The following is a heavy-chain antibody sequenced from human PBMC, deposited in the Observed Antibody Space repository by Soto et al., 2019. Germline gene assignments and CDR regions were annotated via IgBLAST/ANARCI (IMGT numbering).Heavy chain of an antibody. CDR3: ARDPSGAVAAATYYYYYGMDV. CDR2: IWYDGSNK. J-gene: IGHJ6*02. CDR1: GFTFSSYG. D-gene: IGHD6-13*01. Sequence: QVQLVESGGGVVQPGRSLRLSCAASGFTFSSYGMHWVRQAPGKGLEWVAVIWYDGSNKYYADSVKGRFTISRDNSKNTLYLKMNSLRAEDTAVYYCARDPSGAVAAATYYYYYGMDVWGQGTTVTVSS. V-gene: IGHV3-33*01.